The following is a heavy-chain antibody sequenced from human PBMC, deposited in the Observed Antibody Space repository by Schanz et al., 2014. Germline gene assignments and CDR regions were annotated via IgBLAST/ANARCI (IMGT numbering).Heavy chain of an antibody. CDR1: GFSFGNYG. J-gene: IGHJ4*02. D-gene: IGHD1-1*01. CDR2: FDAHDGRA. Sequence: DVHLLESGGGLVQPGGSLRLSCEASGFSFGNYGMSWVRQAPGKGLEWVSGFDAHDGRAYYADSAKGRFTISRDNSKSTLYVEMNSLRVEDTAVYFCAKIEQNEDWGQGTLVTVSS. V-gene: IGHV3-23*01. CDR3: AKIEQNED.